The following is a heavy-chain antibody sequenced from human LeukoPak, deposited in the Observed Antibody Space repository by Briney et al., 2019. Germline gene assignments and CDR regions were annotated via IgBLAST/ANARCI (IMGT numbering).Heavy chain of an antibody. CDR1: GYTFTGYY. CDR3: VRGGSDAFDV. D-gene: IGHD1-26*01. CDR2: IYPNSGDT. V-gene: IGHV1-2*02. Sequence: GASVKVSCKASGYTFTGYYMHWVRQAPGQGLEWMGWIYPNSGDTKYAQKFRGRVTVTRDTSISTAFMEVNRLTSDDTALYYCVRGGSDAFDVRGQGTMVTVSS. J-gene: IGHJ3*01.